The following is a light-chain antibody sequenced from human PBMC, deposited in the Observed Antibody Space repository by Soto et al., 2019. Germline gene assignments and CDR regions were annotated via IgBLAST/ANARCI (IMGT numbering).Light chain of an antibody. CDR1: RGHSSYA. CDR2: LNSDGSH. CDR3: QTWSAGIQV. J-gene: IGLJ3*02. V-gene: IGLV4-69*01. Sequence: HPVLTQSPSASASLGASVKLTCTLSRGHSSYAIAWHQQQPEKGPRYLMKLNSDGSHSKGDGIPDRFSGSSSGAERYLTISSLQSEDEADYYCQTWSAGIQVFGGGTKLTVL.